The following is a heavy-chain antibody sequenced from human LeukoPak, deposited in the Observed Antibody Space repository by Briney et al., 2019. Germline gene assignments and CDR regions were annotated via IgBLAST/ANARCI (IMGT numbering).Heavy chain of an antibody. D-gene: IGHD3-10*01. J-gene: IGHJ4*02. Sequence: ASVKVSCKASGYTFTNYDINWVRQATGQGLEWMGWMNPYSGNTGYAQKFQGRVTMTRNTSISTAYMELSSLRSEDTAVYYCAKGRLWFGGHPTAIYWGQGTLVTVSS. CDR3: AKGRLWFGGHPTAIY. CDR2: MNPYSGNT. CDR1: GYTFTNYD. V-gene: IGHV1-8*01.